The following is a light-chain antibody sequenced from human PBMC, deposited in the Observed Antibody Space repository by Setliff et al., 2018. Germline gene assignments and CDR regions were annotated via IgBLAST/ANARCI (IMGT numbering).Light chain of an antibody. CDR2: EVS. CDR1: SSDVGGYNY. CDR3: SSYAGSNNPYV. Sequence: LTQPPSASGSPGQSVTISCTGTSSDVGGYNYVSWYQQHPGKAPKLMIYEVSKRPSGVPDRFSGSKSGNTASLTVSGLQAEDEADYYCSSYAGSNNPYVFGTGTKATVL. J-gene: IGLJ1*01. V-gene: IGLV2-8*01.